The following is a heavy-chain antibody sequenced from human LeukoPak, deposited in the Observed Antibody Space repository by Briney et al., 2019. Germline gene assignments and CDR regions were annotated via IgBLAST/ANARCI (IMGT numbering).Heavy chain of an antibody. CDR2: VNPNSGDT. V-gene: IGHV1-8*01. CDR1: GYSFNIYE. CDR3: SRGPRFDP. J-gene: IGHJ5*02. Sequence: ASVTVSCKTSGYSFNIYEINWVRQAPGQGLEWMGWVNPNSGDTDYAQKFQGRLTMTRNTSISTAYMELSGLRLEDTAVYYCSRGPRFDPWGQGTQVTVSS.